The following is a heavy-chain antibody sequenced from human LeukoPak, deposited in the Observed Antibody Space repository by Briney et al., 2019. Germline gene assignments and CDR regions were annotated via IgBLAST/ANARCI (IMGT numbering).Heavy chain of an antibody. Sequence: GGSLRLSCAASGFTFSSYGMHWVRQAPGKGLEWVAVIWYDGSNKYYADSVKGRFTISRDNSKNTLYLQMNSLRAEDTAVYYCARSPIAAAAAADYWGQGTLVTVSS. CDR2: IWYDGSNK. J-gene: IGHJ4*02. CDR1: GFTFSSYG. V-gene: IGHV3-33*01. CDR3: ARSPIAAAAAADY. D-gene: IGHD6-13*01.